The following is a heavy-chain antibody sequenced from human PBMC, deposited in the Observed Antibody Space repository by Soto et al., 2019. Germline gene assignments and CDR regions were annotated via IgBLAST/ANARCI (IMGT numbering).Heavy chain of an antibody. CDR1: GFALTTYT. D-gene: IGHD1-26*01. Sequence: PGGSLRLSCVASGFALTTYTINWVRQAPGTGLEWVSSINGRSNYKYYSDSVKGRFTASRDNAQNSLFLQMSRLGPEDTAVYYCVREDGVVGASSAFDSWGQGTLVTVSS. V-gene: IGHV3-21*01. CDR2: INGRSNYK. J-gene: IGHJ4*02. CDR3: VREDGVVGASSAFDS.